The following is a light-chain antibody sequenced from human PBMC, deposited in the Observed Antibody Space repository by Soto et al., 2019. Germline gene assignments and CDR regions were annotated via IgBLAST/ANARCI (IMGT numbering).Light chain of an antibody. CDR1: QSVGSNY. CDR3: QQLGT. CDR2: GAS. Sequence: EIVLTQSPGTLSLSPGERATLSCRASQSVGSNYLAWYQQKPGQAPRLLFYGASNRATGIPDRFSGSGSGTDFTLTITRLEPEDFAVYYCQQLGTFGQGTKVEVK. V-gene: IGKV3-20*01. J-gene: IGKJ1*01.